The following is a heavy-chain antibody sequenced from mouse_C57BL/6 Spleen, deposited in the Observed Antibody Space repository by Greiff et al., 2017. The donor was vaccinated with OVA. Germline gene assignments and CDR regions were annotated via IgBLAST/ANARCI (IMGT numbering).Heavy chain of an antibody. V-gene: IGHV1-69*01. J-gene: IGHJ3*01. Sequence: QVQLKQPGAELVMPGASVKLSCKASGYTFTSYWMHWVKQRPGQGLEWIGEIDPSDSYTNYNQKFKGKSTLTVDKSSSTAYMQLSSLTSEDSAVYYCASGGYSNLTGWFAYWGQGTLVTVSA. CDR2: IDPSDSYT. CDR1: GYTFTSYW. CDR3: ASGGYSNLTGWFAY. D-gene: IGHD2-5*01.